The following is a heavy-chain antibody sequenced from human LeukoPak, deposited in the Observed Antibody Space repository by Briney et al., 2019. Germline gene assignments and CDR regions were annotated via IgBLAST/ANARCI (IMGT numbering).Heavy chain of an antibody. CDR1: GFTFSNYW. Sequence: GGSLRLSCAASGFTFSNYWMHWVRQAPGKGLVWVSRINTDGSSTSYADSVKGRFTISRDNAKNTLYLQMNSLRAEDTAVYYCANSGYDYAHYYYYMDVWGKGTTVTVSS. D-gene: IGHD5-12*01. V-gene: IGHV3-74*01. J-gene: IGHJ6*03. CDR3: ANSGYDYAHYYYYMDV. CDR2: INTDGSST.